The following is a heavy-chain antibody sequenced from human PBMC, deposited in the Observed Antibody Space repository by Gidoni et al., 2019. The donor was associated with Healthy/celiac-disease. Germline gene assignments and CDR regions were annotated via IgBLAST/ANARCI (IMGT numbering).Heavy chain of an antibody. V-gene: IGHV5-51*01. CDR1: GYSFTSYW. Sequence: EVQSAQFAAEVRKPGESQIITCKSSGYSFTSYWTGWVLQMPGKGLEWMGIIYPGDSDTRYSPSFQGQGTISADKSISTAYLQWSSLKASDTAMYYCARRGDGDYELDYWGQGTLVTVSS. CDR3: ARRGDGDYELDY. J-gene: IGHJ4*02. CDR2: IYPGDSDT. D-gene: IGHD4-17*01.